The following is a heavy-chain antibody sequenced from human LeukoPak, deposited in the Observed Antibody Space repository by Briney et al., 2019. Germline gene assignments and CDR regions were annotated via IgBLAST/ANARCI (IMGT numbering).Heavy chain of an antibody. CDR2: INHSGST. CDR3: ARGWSSSSGPIDY. V-gene: IGHV4-34*01. Sequence: SETLSLTCAVYGGSFSGYYWSWIRQPPGKGLEWIGEINHSGSTNYNPSLKSRVTISVDTSKNQFSLKLSSVTAADTAVYYCARGWSSSSGPIDYWGQGTLVTVSS. D-gene: IGHD6-13*01. CDR1: GGSFSGYY. J-gene: IGHJ4*02.